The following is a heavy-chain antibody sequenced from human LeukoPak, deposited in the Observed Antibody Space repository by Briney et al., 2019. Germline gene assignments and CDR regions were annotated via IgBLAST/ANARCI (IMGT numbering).Heavy chain of an antibody. CDR1: GFTFSSYW. Sequence: GGSLRLSCAASGFTFSSYWMSWVRQAPGKGLEWVANIKQDGSEKYYVDSVKGRFTISRDNAKNSLYLQMNSLRAEDTAVYYCARETRMTTVTISYYYGMDVWGQGTTVTVSS. V-gene: IGHV3-7*01. J-gene: IGHJ6*02. D-gene: IGHD4-17*01. CDR2: IKQDGSEK. CDR3: ARETRMTTVTISYYYGMDV.